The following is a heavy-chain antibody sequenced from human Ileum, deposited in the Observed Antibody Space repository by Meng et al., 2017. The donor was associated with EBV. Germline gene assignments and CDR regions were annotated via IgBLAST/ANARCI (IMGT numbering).Heavy chain of an antibody. D-gene: IGHD3-10*01. CDR1: GGSFSGYY. Sequence: QGQLQPWGAGLLKPSETLSPTCAAYGGSFSGYYWSWIRQPPGKGLEWIGEINHSGRTNYNPSLKSRVTISVDTSKNQFSLKLSSVTAADTAVYYCARGNKVSDRGFDYWGQGTLVTVSS. J-gene: IGHJ4*02. CDR2: INHSGRT. CDR3: ARGNKVSDRGFDY. V-gene: IGHV4-34*01.